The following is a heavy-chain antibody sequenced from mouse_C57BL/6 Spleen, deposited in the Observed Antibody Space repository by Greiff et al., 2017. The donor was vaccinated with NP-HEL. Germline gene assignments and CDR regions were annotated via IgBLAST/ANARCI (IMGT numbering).Heavy chain of an antibody. J-gene: IGHJ2*01. V-gene: IGHV1-4*01. CDR1: GYTFTSYT. D-gene: IGHD5-1-1*01. CDR2: INPSSGYT. Sequence: VQLQQSGAELARPGASVKMSCKASGYTFTSYTMHWVKQRPGQGLEWIGYINPSSGYTKYNQKFKDKATLTADKSSSTAYMQLSSLTSEDSAVYYCAREGLNTCDYWGQGTTLTDSS. CDR3: AREGLNTCDY.